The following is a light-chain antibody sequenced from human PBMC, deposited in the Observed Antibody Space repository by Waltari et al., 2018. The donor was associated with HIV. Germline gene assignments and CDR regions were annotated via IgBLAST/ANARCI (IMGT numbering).Light chain of an antibody. CDR2: AAS. CDR3: QQYYSTPPCT. V-gene: IGKV1-NL1*01. Sequence: DIPMTQSPSSLSASIGDRVVLTCRASQDISNSVAWYQQKPGKAPQLLLYAASRLESGVPSRFSGSGSGTDYTLTISGLQPEDFATYYCQQYYSTPPCTFGQGTKLEIK. CDR1: QDISNS. J-gene: IGKJ2*02.